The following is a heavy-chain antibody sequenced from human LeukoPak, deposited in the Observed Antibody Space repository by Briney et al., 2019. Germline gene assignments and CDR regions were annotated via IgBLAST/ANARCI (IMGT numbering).Heavy chain of an antibody. J-gene: IGHJ4*02. Sequence: PSETLSLTCTVSGGSISNYYWSWIRQPPGKGLEWIGYIYYSGSTDFNPSLKSRVTMSVDTSKNQFSLRLSSVTAADTAVYYCGRDRGPDCSRISCWDYWGQGTLVTVSS. CDR3: GRDRGPDCSRISCWDY. CDR2: IYYSGST. D-gene: IGHD2-15*01. CDR1: GGSISNYY. V-gene: IGHV4-59*01.